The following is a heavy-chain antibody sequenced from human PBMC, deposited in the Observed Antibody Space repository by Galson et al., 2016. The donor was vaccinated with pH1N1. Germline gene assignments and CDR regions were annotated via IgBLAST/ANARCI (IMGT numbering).Heavy chain of an antibody. CDR1: EYTFTDYY. Sequence: SVKVSCKASEYTFTDYYMHWIRQAPGQRLEWMAWINPTSGATNYAQNFQGRITLTWDTSLSTSYMSTSYMELRSLTSDDTAVYYCARDPTGTWGTGAYFDLWGQGTLVTVSS. V-gene: IGHV1-2*02. J-gene: IGHJ4*02. CDR3: ARDPTGTWGTGAYFDL. CDR2: INPTSGAT. D-gene: IGHD4-17*01.